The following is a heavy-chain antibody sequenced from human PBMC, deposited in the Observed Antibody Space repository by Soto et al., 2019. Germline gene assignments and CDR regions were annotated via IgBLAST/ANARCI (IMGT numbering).Heavy chain of an antibody. J-gene: IGHJ4*02. CDR3: AREWSAFDY. V-gene: IGHV4-59*01. Sequence: SETLSLTCTVSGDSISSYYWSWIRQPPGKGLEWIGYIYYTGSTSYNPSLKSRVAISIDTSKSQLSLKLSSVTAADTAVYYCAREWSAFDYWGRGTLVTVSS. D-gene: IGHD2-15*01. CDR1: GDSISSYY. CDR2: IYYTGST.